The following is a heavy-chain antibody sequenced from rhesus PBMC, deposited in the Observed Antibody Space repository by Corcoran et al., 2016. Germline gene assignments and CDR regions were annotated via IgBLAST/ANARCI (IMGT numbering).Heavy chain of an antibody. D-gene: IGHD3-16*01. CDR1: GGSISSGYG. CDR3: ARVYSGSYYYFDY. Sequence: QLQLQESGPGLVKPSETLSVTCAVSGGSISSGYGWSWIRQPPGKGLEWSGYIAYSGSTSYNPSLKSRDTFSRDTARNQFSLKLSSVTAADTAVYYCARVYSGSYYYFDYWGQGVLVTVSS. J-gene: IGHJ4*01. V-gene: IGHV4-122*02. CDR2: IAYSGST.